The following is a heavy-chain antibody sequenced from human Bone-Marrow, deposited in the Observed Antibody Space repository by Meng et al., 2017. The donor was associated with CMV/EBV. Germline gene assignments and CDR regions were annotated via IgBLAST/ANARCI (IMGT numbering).Heavy chain of an antibody. D-gene: IGHD6-19*01. CDR2: INHDGNT. CDR3: ARRSRHNSGWYIDY. V-gene: IGHV4-34*01. CDR1: GGSFSEYY. Sequence: CAVYGGSFSEYYWTWIRQPPGKGLEWIGEINHDGNTNYRSSLKSRITISVDTSKNQFSLKVNSVTAADTAKYYCARRSRHNSGWYIDYWSQGTLVTVSS. J-gene: IGHJ4*02.